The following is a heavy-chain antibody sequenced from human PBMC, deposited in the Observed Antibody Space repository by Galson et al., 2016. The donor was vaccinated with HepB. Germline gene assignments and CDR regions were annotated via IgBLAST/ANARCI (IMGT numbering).Heavy chain of an antibody. J-gene: IGHJ5*02. D-gene: IGHD6-19*01. V-gene: IGHV5-51*01. CDR2: IYPGDSDT. CDR3: ARHRNSAWTAADA. Sequence: QPGAAAKKPGKSLKRSCKGSGYSFTTYWIAWVRQMPGEGPEWQGFIYPGDSDTRYSPSYQGQVTISADNSISSAYLQWISLKASDTAMYYCARHRNSAWTAADAWGQGTLVTVSS. CDR1: GYSFTTYW.